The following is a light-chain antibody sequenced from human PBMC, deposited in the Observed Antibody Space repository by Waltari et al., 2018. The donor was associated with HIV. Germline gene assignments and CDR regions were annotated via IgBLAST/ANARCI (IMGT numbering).Light chain of an antibody. CDR1: SSDLGNYNL. J-gene: IGLJ3*02. CDR2: EVT. V-gene: IGLV2-23*02. Sequence: QSALTQPASLSGSPGQSIVISCTGTSSDLGNYNLVSWYQHHPGQVPRLMIYEVTKRPAVFSSRYSGSKSPNTASLMISGLQAEDEGKYYCSSYAGGHTWVFGGGTKLPVL. CDR3: SSYAGGHTWV.